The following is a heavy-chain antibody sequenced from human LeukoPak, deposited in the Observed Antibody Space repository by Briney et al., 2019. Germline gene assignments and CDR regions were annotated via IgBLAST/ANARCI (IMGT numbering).Heavy chain of an antibody. Sequence: ASVKVSCKASVYTFTSYGISWVRQAPGQGLEWMGWISAYNGNTNYAQKLQGRVTMTTDTSTSTAYMELSSLRSEDTAVYYCASPDRGSYYNFDYWGQGTLVTVSS. V-gene: IGHV1-18*01. CDR2: ISAYNGNT. J-gene: IGHJ4*02. D-gene: IGHD1-26*01. CDR3: ASPDRGSYYNFDY. CDR1: VYTFTSYG.